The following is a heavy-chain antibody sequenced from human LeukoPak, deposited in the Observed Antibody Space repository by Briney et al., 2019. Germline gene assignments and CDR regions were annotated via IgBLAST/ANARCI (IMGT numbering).Heavy chain of an antibody. V-gene: IGHV3-23*01. CDR1: GFTFSNHA. J-gene: IGHJ4*02. Sequence: GGSLRLSCAASGFTFSNHAMSWVRQAPGKGMQWVSAISGGGVAIYYADSVKGRFTISRDNSKNTLYLQMNSLRAEDTAVYYCAKDGFDYYDSSGYYYFNYWGQGTLVTVSS. CDR2: ISGGGVAI. CDR3: AKDGFDYYDSSGYYYFNY. D-gene: IGHD3-22*01.